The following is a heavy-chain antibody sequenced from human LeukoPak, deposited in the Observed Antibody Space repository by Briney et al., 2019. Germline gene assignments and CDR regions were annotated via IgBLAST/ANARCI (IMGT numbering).Heavy chain of an antibody. J-gene: IGHJ5*02. V-gene: IGHV3-7*01. CDR1: GFPFSSYW. CDR3: VRDAGSRDWFDP. Sequence: GGSLRLSCEASGFPFSSYWMTWVRQAPGKGLEWVANIKQDGSEKDYVESVKGRFTIFRDNAKNSLYLQMNSLRDEDTAVYYCVRDAGSRDWFDPWGQGTQVTVSS. CDR2: IKQDGSEK. D-gene: IGHD5-24*01.